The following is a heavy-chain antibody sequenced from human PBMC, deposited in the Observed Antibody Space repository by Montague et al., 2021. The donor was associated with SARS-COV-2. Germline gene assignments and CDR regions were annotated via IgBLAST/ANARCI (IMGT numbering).Heavy chain of an antibody. CDR3: ARGGEWSSSSLPDS. CDR2: IGIGGDT. CDR1: GFTFGGYD. J-gene: IGHJ4*02. D-gene: IGHD6-6*01. Sequence: SLRLSCAASGFTFGGYDMYWVRQAPGNGMEWASAIGIGGDTYYLGSVQVRFIISSENAKNFLYLQMNSLRVGDTAVYYCARGGEWSSSSLPDSWGQGTLVTVSS. V-gene: IGHV3-13*04.